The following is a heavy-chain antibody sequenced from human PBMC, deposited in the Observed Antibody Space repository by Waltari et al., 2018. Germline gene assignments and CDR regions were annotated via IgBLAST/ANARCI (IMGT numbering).Heavy chain of an antibody. CDR2: ISYGGST. CDR3: AIFDSYYGMDV. V-gene: IGHV4-31*01. CDR1: GGSISRGGYY. Sequence: QVQLQESGTGLVKPSQTLSLTCPVSGGSISRGGYYWSWIRQHPGKGLAWIGYISYGGSTYNDPSLMSLVIISVDTSKNQFSLKLSSVTSADTAVYYCAIFDSYYGMDVWGQGTTVTVSS. J-gene: IGHJ6*02.